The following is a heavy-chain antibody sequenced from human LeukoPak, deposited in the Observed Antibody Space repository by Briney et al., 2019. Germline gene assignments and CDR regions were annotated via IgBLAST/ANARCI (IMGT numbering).Heavy chain of an antibody. D-gene: IGHD6-13*01. CDR1: GGTSSSYA. Sequence: SVKVSCKASGGTSSSYAISWVRQAPGQGLEWMGRIIPIFGTANYAQKFQGRVTITTDESTSTAYMELSSLRSEDRAVYYCARAIAAAGYFDYWGQGTLVTVSS. CDR3: ARAIAAAGYFDY. J-gene: IGHJ4*02. CDR2: IIPIFGTA. V-gene: IGHV1-69*05.